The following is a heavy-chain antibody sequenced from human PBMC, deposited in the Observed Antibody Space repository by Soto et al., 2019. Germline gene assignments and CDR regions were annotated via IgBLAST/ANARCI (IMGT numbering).Heavy chain of an antibody. J-gene: IGHJ5*02. D-gene: IGHD3-3*01. Sequence: ASVKVSCKASGYTFTSYAMHWVRQAPGQRLEWMGWINAGNGNTKYSQKFQGRVTITRDTSASTAYMELSGLRSEDTAVYYCARAARIFGVVIRNWFDPWGQGTLVTVSS. CDR2: INAGNGNT. CDR3: ARAARIFGVVIRNWFDP. V-gene: IGHV1-3*01. CDR1: GYTFTSYA.